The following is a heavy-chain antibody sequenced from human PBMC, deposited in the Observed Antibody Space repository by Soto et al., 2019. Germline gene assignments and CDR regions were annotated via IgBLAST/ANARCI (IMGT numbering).Heavy chain of an antibody. J-gene: IGHJ4*02. CDR2: IKQDGSEK. Sequence: GGSLRLSCTASGFTFSSYWMSWVRQAPGKGLEWVANIKQDGSEKYYVDSVKGRFTISRDNAKNSLYLQMNSLRAEDTAVYYCAREGRDSQNDYWGQGTLVTVSS. D-gene: IGHD3-10*01. V-gene: IGHV3-7*01. CDR1: GFTFSSYW. CDR3: AREGRDSQNDY.